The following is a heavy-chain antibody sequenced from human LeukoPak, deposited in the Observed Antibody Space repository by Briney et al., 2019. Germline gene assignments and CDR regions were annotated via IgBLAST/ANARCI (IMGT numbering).Heavy chain of an antibody. Sequence: GGSLRLSCAASGFTFSSYAMSSVRLAPGKGLEWVSASSGSGGSTYYADSVTGRFTISRNNSKNTLYLQMNSLRAEDTAVYYCAKDLVITMIVVVITPFAYWGQGTLVTAPS. J-gene: IGHJ4*02. CDR3: AKDLVITMIVVVITPFAY. D-gene: IGHD3-22*01. CDR1: GFTFSSYA. V-gene: IGHV3-23*01. CDR2: SSGSGGST.